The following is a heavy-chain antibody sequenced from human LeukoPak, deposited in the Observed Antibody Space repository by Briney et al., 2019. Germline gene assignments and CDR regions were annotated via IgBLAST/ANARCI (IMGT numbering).Heavy chain of an antibody. CDR2: ISGSGGST. D-gene: IGHD2-2*01. V-gene: IGHV3-23*01. J-gene: IGHJ4*02. CDR1: GFTFSSYA. Sequence: PGGSLRLSCAASGFTFSSYAMSWVRQAPGKGLEWVSGISGSGGSTYYADPVKGRFTISRDNSKNTLYLQMNSLRAEGTAIYYCAKEGGYCSSTSCYRRYYFDYWGQGTLVTVSS. CDR3: AKEGGYCSSTSCYRRYYFDY.